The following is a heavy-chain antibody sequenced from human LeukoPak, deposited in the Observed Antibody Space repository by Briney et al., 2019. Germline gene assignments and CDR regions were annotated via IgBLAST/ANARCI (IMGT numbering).Heavy chain of an antibody. V-gene: IGHV4-59*01. Sequence: PSETLSLTCTVSGGSISSYYWSWIRQPPGKGLEWIGYIYYSGNTNYNPSLKSRVSISVDTSKNQFSLKLSSVTAADTAVYYCARTRIFYYDSSGYYLSDWGQGTLVTVSS. CDR1: GGSISSYY. CDR3: ARTRIFYYDSSGYYLSD. D-gene: IGHD3-22*01. CDR2: IYYSGNT. J-gene: IGHJ4*02.